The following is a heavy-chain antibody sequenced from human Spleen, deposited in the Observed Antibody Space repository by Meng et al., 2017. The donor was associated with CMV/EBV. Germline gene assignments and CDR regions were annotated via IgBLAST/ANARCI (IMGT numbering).Heavy chain of an antibody. CDR2: IYHSGST. D-gene: IGHD5-24*01. CDR1: GGSISSGDYY. J-gene: IGHJ4*02. V-gene: IGHV4-39*07. CDR3: ARRANNYHFYFES. Sequence: SETLSLTCTVSGGSISSGDYYWSWIRQPPGKGLEWIGSIYHSGSTYYNPSFQGQVTISADKSINTAYLQWSSLKASDTAIYYCARRANNYHFYFESWGQGTLVTVSS.